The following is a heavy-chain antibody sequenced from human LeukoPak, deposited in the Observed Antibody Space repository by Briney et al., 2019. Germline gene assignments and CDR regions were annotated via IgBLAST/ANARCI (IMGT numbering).Heavy chain of an antibody. CDR1: GYTFTSYY. CDR2: INPSGGST. V-gene: IGHV1-46*01. CDR3: ARDDSSGYYPY. D-gene: IGHD3-22*01. Sequence: ASVKVSCKASGYTFTSYYMHWVRQAPGQGLERMGIINPSGGSTSYAQKFQGRVTMTRDTSTSTVYMELSSLRSEDTAVYYCARDDSSGYYPYWGQGTLVTVSS. J-gene: IGHJ4*02.